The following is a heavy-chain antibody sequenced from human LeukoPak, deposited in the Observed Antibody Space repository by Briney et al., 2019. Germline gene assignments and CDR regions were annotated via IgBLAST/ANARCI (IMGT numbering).Heavy chain of an antibody. CDR2: ISSSDYI. D-gene: IGHD1-1*01. CDR3: ARVKTGNWLSRGYYYMDV. V-gene: IGHV3-21*05. CDR1: GFTFSSYE. J-gene: IGHJ6*03. Sequence: GGSLRLSCAASGFTFSSYEMNWVRQAPGKGLEWASYISSSDYIYYADSVKGRFTISRDNAKNSLFLQMNSLRAEDTAVYYCARVKTGNWLSRGYYYMDVWGKGTTVTVSS.